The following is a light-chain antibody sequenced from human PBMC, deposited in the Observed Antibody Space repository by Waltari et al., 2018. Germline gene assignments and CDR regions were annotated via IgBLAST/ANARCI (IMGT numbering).Light chain of an antibody. CDR1: ESVSTY. CDR2: DTS. J-gene: IGKJ1*01. V-gene: IGKV3-11*01. Sequence: EIVLTQFPPMLSLSPGETATISCRATESVSTYLGWFQQKPGQAPRLLIFDTSNRAAGIPARFSGSGSGTDFTLTISNLEPEDVGVYYCHQRSNWWWTFGQGTRVEVK. CDR3: HQRSNWWWT.